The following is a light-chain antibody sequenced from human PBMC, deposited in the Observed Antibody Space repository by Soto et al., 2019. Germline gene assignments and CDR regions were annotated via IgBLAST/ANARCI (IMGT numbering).Light chain of an antibody. CDR2: EVN. Sequence: QSVLTQPASVSGSPGQSITISCTGTSSDIGNYDYVSWYQQHSGKAPKLIIYEVNNRPSGVSNRFSGSKSGNAASLTISGLQAEDEADYYCSSYTSSSTLYVFGTGTTVT. CDR3: SSYTSSSTLYV. CDR1: SSDIGNYDY. V-gene: IGLV2-14*01. J-gene: IGLJ1*01.